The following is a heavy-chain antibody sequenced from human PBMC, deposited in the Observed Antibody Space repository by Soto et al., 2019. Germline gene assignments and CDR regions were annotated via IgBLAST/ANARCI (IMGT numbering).Heavy chain of an antibody. V-gene: IGHV5-51*01. Sequence: GESLKISCKASGYIFTTYWIGWVRQVPGKGLEWMGIIYPGDSDFRYSPSFQGQVTISADKSINTAYLQWSSLKASDTAVYYCARHEEVATISIFKDWGQGTPVTVSS. CDR3: ARHEEVATISIFKD. J-gene: IGHJ4*02. CDR1: GYIFTTYW. D-gene: IGHD5-12*01. CDR2: IYPGDSDF.